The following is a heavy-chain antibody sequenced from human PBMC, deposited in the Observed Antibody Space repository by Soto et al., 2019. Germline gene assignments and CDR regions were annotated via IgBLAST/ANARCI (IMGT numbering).Heavy chain of an antibody. CDR1: GYTFTSYG. Sequence: ASVKVSCKASGYTFTSYGISWVRQAPGQGLEWMGIISAYNGNTNYAQKLQGRVTMTTDTSTSTAYMELSSLRSEDTAVYYCARAFGFGEPVSGMDVWGQGTTVTVSS. D-gene: IGHD3-10*01. CDR3: ARAFGFGEPVSGMDV. V-gene: IGHV1-18*01. CDR2: ISAYNGNT. J-gene: IGHJ6*02.